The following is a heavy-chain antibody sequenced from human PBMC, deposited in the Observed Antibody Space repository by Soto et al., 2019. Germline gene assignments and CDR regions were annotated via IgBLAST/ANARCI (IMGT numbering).Heavy chain of an antibody. V-gene: IGHV4-31*03. Sequence: SETLSLTCTVSGGSISSGGYYWSWIRQHPGKGLEWIGYIYYSGSTYYNPSLKSRVTISVDTSKNQFSLKLSSVTAADTAVYYCARNIQIGELELHYWGQGTLVTVSS. D-gene: IGHD1-7*01. CDR3: ARNIQIGELELHY. J-gene: IGHJ4*02. CDR1: GGSISSGGYY. CDR2: IYYSGST.